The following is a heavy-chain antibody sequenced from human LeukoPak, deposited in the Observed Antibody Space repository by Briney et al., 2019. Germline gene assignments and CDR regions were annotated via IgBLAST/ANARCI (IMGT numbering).Heavy chain of an antibody. CDR1: GFTFSSYA. J-gene: IGHJ4*02. CDR3: AKDGVDDDYGDFDY. CDR2: ISGRGGST. V-gene: IGHV3-23*01. D-gene: IGHD4-17*01. Sequence: RGSLRLSCAASGFTFSSYAMSWVRQAPGKGLEWVSTISGRGGSTYYADSMKGRFTISRDNSKNTLYLQMNSLKIDDTAEYFCAKDGVDDDYGDFDYWGQGTLVTVSS.